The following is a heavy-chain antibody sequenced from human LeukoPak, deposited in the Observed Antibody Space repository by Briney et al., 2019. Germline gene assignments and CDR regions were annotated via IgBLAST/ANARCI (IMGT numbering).Heavy chain of an antibody. CDR2: IKGDGSVQ. Sequence: GGSLRLSCVASGFTFSTSWMNWVRQAPGKGLEWVANIKGDGSVQSYVDSVKGRFSISRDTSKNTLYLQMNSLRAEDTAVYYCARQQWLAFDYWGQGTLVTVSS. V-gene: IGHV3-7*04. CDR3: ARQQWLAFDY. J-gene: IGHJ4*02. CDR1: GFTFSTSW. D-gene: IGHD6-19*01.